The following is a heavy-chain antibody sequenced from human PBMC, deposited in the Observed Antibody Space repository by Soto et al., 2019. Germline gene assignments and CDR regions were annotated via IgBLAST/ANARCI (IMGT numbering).Heavy chain of an antibody. CDR2: ISYDGSNK. J-gene: IGHJ6*02. D-gene: IGHD6-19*01. CDR3: VKDGSSGWPYYYGLDV. V-gene: IGHV3-30*18. CDR1: GFTFSSYG. Sequence: QVQLVESGGGVVQPGRSLRLSCAASGFTFSSYGMHWVRQAPGKGLEWVAVISYDGSNKYYADSVMGRFTISRDNSKNTLYLQMSSLRAEDTAVYYCVKDGSSGWPYYYGLDVWGQGTTVTVSS.